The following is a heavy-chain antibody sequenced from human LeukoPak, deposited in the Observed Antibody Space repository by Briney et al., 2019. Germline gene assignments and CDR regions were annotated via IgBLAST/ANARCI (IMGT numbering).Heavy chain of an antibody. D-gene: IGHD3-10*02. CDR1: GFPFSSSA. CDR2: ISDSGGST. CDR3: ARDLHYYVAMDV. J-gene: IGHJ6*02. Sequence: GSLRLSFAASGFPFSSSAMSWVRQAPGKGLEWVSSISDSGGSTYYADSVKGRFTISRDNPENTLHLQMNSLRAEDTAVYYCARDLHYYVAMDVWGQGTTVTVSS. V-gene: IGHV3-23*01.